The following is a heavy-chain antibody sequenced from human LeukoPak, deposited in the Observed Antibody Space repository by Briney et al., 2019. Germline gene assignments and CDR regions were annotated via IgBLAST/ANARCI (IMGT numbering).Heavy chain of an antibody. D-gene: IGHD3-22*01. V-gene: IGHV4-30-4*01. CDR1: GGSISSGDYY. J-gene: IGHJ5*02. CDR3: ARPYYYDSRIDP. Sequence: SQTLSLTCTVSGGSISSGDYYWSWIRQPPGKSLEWIGYIYYSGSTYYNPSLKSRVTISVDTSKNQLSLKLTSVTAADTAVYYCARPYYYDSRIDPWGQGTLVTVSS. CDR2: IYYSGST.